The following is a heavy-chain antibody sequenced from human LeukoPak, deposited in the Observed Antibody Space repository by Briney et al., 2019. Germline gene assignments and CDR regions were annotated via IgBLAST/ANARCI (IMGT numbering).Heavy chain of an antibody. Sequence: ASVTVSCTASGYTFTIYGISWVRQAPGQGLEWMGWISAYNGNTNYAQKLQGRVTMTTDTSTSTAYMELRSLRSDDTAVYYWARDDGAAFDIWGQGTMVTVSS. CDR2: ISAYNGNT. CDR1: GYTFTIYG. CDR3: ARDDGAAFDI. J-gene: IGHJ3*02. D-gene: IGHD3-10*01. V-gene: IGHV1-18*01.